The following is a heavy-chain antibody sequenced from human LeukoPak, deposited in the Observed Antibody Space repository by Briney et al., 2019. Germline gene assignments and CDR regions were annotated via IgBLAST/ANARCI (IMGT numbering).Heavy chain of an antibody. Sequence: GGSLRLSCAASGFTVSSNYMSWVRQAPGKGLEWVSVIYSGGSTYYADSVKGRFTISRDNSKNTLYLQMNSLRAGDTAVYYCARGHRYCSSTSCRDDAFDIWGQGTMVTVSS. J-gene: IGHJ3*02. D-gene: IGHD2-2*01. V-gene: IGHV3-66*01. CDR1: GFTVSSNY. CDR3: ARGHRYCSSTSCRDDAFDI. CDR2: IYSGGST.